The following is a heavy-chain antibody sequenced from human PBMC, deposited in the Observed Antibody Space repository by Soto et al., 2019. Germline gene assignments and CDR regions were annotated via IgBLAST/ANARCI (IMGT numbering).Heavy chain of an antibody. D-gene: IGHD2-15*01. Sequence: SETLSLTCTVSGGSISSYYWSWIRQPPGKGLEWIGYIYYSGSTNYNPSLKSRVTISVDTSKNQFSLKLSSVTAADTAVYYCASGGYCSGGSCSRHFDYWGQGTLVTVS. V-gene: IGHV4-59*01. CDR1: GGSISSYY. CDR2: IYYSGST. CDR3: ASGGYCSGGSCSRHFDY. J-gene: IGHJ4*02.